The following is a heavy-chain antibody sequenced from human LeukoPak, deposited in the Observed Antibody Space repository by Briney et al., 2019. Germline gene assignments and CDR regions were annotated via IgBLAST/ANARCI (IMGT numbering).Heavy chain of an antibody. CDR2: ISYDGSNK. J-gene: IGHJ4*02. V-gene: IGHV3-30-3*01. CDR3: ARDRKKVITIFGVVPILTGSPDY. CDR1: GFTFSSYA. D-gene: IGHD3-3*01. Sequence: GGSLRLSCAASGFTFSSYAMSWVRQAPGKGLEWVAVISYDGSNKYYADSVKGRFTISRDNSKNTLYLQMNSLRAEDTAVYYCARDRKKVITIFGVVPILTGSPDYWGQGTLVTVSS.